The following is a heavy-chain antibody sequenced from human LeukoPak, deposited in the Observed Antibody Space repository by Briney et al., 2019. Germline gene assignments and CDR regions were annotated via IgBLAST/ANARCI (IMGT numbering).Heavy chain of an antibody. CDR1: GFTLSSNW. J-gene: IGHJ4*02. CDR3: ARGVGGYSYGLYFDY. Sequence: GGSLRLSCAGSGFTLSSNWMHWVRQGPGKGLVWVSRIYSDGSRTNYADSVKGRFTISGDNAKNSLYLQMNGLRAEDTAVYYCARGVGGYSYGLYFDYWGQGTLVTVSS. CDR2: IYSDGSRT. D-gene: IGHD5-18*01. V-gene: IGHV3-74*01.